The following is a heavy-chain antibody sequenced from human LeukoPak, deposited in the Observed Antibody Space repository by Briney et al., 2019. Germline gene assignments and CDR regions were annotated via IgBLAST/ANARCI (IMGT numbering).Heavy chain of an antibody. CDR2: IFYTGST. V-gene: IGHV4-39*01. CDR3: ARQGRYYGSGSPVVFNI. D-gene: IGHD3-10*01. J-gene: IGHJ3*02. Sequence: SETLSLTCTVSGGSISTSSFYWGWIRQPPGKGLEWIGSIFYTGSTYCNPSLKSRVTISVDTSKNQFSLKLSSVTAADTAVYYCARQGRYYGSGSPVVFNIWGKGTRATVSS. CDR1: GGSISTSSFY.